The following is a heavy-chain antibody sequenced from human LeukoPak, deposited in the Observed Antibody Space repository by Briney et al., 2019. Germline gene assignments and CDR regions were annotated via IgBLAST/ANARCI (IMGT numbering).Heavy chain of an antibody. J-gene: IGHJ4*02. CDR1: GFTFSSYW. D-gene: IGHD1-26*01. CDR2: IKQDGSEK. CDR3: ARVRGSYYPFDY. Sequence: PGGSLRLSCAASGFTFSSYWMSWVRQAPGKVLKWVANIKQDGSEKYYVDSVKGRFTISRDNAKNSLYLQMNSLRAEDTAVYYCARVRGSYYPFDYWGQGTLVTVSS. V-gene: IGHV3-7*01.